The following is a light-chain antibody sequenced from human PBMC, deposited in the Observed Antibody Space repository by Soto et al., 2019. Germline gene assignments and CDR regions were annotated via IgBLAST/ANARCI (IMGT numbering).Light chain of an antibody. CDR1: QFVSTR. J-gene: IGKJ1*01. CDR3: QEYFQWPPRM. CDR2: DAY. Sequence: ENVVTQSPSTLSASPGERVTLTCRASQFVSTRLAWYQQRPGQVPRLLIYDAYTRALGISARFSGSGSGTEFTLTISSLQSEDFALYYCQEYFQWPPRMFGPGTKVDIK. V-gene: IGKV3-15*01.